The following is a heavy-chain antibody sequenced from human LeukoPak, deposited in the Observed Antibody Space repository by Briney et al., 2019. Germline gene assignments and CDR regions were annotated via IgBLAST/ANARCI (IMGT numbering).Heavy chain of an antibody. V-gene: IGHV3-7*01. Sequence: SGGSLRLSCAASGFTFSSYWMSWVRQAPGKGLEWVANIKQDGSEKYYVDSVKGRFTISRDNAKNSLYLQMNSLRAEDTAVYYCVRCRGVIGGFWFDPWGQGTLVTVSS. CDR1: GFTFSSYW. CDR3: VRCRGVIGGFWFDP. J-gene: IGHJ5*02. D-gene: IGHD3-10*01. CDR2: IKQDGSEK.